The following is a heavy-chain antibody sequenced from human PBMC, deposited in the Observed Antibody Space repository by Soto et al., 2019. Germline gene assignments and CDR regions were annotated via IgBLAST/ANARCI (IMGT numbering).Heavy chain of an antibody. CDR1: GFTFSDYY. D-gene: IGHD2-2*01. J-gene: IGHJ6*02. CDR2: IGSSSSYT. CDR3: SRDVSSCSSARCYSYYYGMDV. V-gene: IGHV3-11*06. Sequence: GGSLRLSCAASGFTFSDYYMSWIRQAPGKGLEWVSYIGSSSSYTNYADSVKGRFTVSRDNAKNSLHLQMNSLRADDTAVYYCSRDVSSCSSARCYSYYYGMDVWGQGTTVTVSS.